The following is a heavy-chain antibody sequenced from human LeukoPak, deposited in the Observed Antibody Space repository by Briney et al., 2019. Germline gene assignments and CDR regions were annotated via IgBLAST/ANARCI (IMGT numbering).Heavy chain of an antibody. CDR3: AKDIVDTAMGRGGNWFDP. D-gene: IGHD5-18*01. Sequence: LSCAATGFTLDDYAMHWVRQAPGKGLESVSLISGDGGSTYYADSVKGRFTISRDDSKNSLYLQMNSLRTEDTTLYYCAKDIVDTAMGRGGNWFDPWGQGTLVTVSS. J-gene: IGHJ5*02. V-gene: IGHV3-43*02. CDR2: ISGDGGST. CDR1: GFTLDDYA.